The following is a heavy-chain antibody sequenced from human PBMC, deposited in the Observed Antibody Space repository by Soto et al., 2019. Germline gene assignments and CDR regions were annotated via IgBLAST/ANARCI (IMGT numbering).Heavy chain of an antibody. V-gene: IGHV1-69*13. D-gene: IGHD1-1*01. Sequence: SVKVSCKASGGTFSSYAISWVRQAPGQGLEWMGGIIPIFGTANYAQKFQGRVTITADESTSTAYMELSSLRSEDTAVYYCAREDPVRVGYFDYWGQGTLVTVSS. CDR3: AREDPVRVGYFDY. CDR2: IIPIFGTA. CDR1: GGTFSSYA. J-gene: IGHJ4*02.